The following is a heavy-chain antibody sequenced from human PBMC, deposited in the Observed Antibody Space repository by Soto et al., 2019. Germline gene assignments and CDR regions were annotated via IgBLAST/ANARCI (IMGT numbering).Heavy chain of an antibody. CDR2: IDPSDSYT. V-gene: IGHV5-10-1*01. Sequence: GESLKISCKGSGYSFTSYWISWVRQMPGKGLEWMGRIDPSDSYTNYNPTFQGHVTNSADKSISNAYLQWRSLKATDIAMYYCARLVGATEMGPYYFDYWGQGTLVTVSS. J-gene: IGHJ4*02. D-gene: IGHD1-26*01. CDR1: GYSFTSYW. CDR3: ARLVGATEMGPYYFDY.